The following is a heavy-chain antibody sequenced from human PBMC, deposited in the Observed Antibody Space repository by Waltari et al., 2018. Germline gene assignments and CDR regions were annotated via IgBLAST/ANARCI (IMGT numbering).Heavy chain of an antibody. CDR2: ISYDGSNK. CDR3: ARAAALDY. CDR1: GFTFRSSA. V-gene: IGHV3-30*16. D-gene: IGHD6-13*01. J-gene: IGHJ4*02. Sequence: QVQLVESGGGVVQPGRSLRLSCAASGFTFRSSAMHWVRQAPGKGLEWVAVISYDGSNKYYADSVKGRFTISRDNSKNTLYLQMNSLRAEDTAVYYCARAAALDYWGQGTLVTVSS.